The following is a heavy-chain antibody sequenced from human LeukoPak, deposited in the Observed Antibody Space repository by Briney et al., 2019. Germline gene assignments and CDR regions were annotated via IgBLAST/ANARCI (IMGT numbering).Heavy chain of an antibody. D-gene: IGHD2-2*01. V-gene: IGHV5-51*01. J-gene: IGHJ3*02. CDR2: IYPGDSDT. CDR1: GYSFTSYW. Sequence: GESLKISCKGSGYSFTSYWIGWVRQMPGKGLEWMGIIYPGDSDTRYSPSFQGQVTISADKSISTAYLQWSSLKASDTAMYYCARRLYQLLPGNDAFDIWGQGTMVTVSS. CDR3: ARRLYQLLPGNDAFDI.